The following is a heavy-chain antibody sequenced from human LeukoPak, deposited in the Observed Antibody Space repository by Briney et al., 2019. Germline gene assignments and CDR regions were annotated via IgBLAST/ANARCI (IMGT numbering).Heavy chain of an antibody. D-gene: IGHD5-12*01. CDR1: GYTFTSYD. Sequence: ASVKVSCKASGYTFTSYDINWVRQATGQGLEWMGWMNPNSGNTGYAQKFQGRVTMTRNTSISTAYMELRSLSSDDTATYYCARRPGYDRRLSSLDYWGQGTLVTVSS. V-gene: IGHV1-8*01. CDR3: ARRPGYDRRLSSLDY. J-gene: IGHJ4*02. CDR2: MNPNSGNT.